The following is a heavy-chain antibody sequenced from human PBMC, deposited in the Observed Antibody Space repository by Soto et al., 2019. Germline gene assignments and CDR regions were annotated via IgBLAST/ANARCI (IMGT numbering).Heavy chain of an antibody. CDR1: GGSISSGGYY. J-gene: IGHJ6*02. CDR2: IYYSGST. V-gene: IGHV4-31*03. CDR3: ARGGRRSPGMDV. Sequence: QVQLQESGPGLVKPSQTLSLTCTVSGGSISSGGYYWSWIRQHPGKGLEWIGYIYYSGSTYYNPSLTSRRTLRVDTSKTRCSLKLSSVTAADTAVYYCARGGRRSPGMDVWGQGTTVTVSS.